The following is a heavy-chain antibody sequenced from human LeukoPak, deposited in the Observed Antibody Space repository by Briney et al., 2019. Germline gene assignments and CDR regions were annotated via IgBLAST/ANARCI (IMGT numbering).Heavy chain of an antibody. D-gene: IGHD2-2*01. CDR3: ARGGAPYCSSTSCYEDRFDP. Sequence: GGSLRLSCAASGFTFSTYWMTWVRQAPGKGLEWVAEIKEDGSEKYYVDSVKGRFTISRDNAKNSLYLQMISLRAEDTAVYYCARGGAPYCSSTSCYEDRFDPWGQGTLVTVSS. V-gene: IGHV3-7*05. CDR2: IKEDGSEK. J-gene: IGHJ5*02. CDR1: GFTFSTYW.